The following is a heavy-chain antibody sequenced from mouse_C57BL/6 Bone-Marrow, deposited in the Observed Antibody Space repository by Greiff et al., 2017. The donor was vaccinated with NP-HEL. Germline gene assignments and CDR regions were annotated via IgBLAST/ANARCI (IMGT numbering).Heavy chain of an antibody. D-gene: IGHD2-2*01. CDR3: ARGGWLRRYWYFDV. V-gene: IGHV5-16*01. CDR2: INYDGSST. J-gene: IGHJ1*03. CDR1: GFTFSDYY. Sequence: EVKVVESEGGLVQPGSSMKLSCTASGFTFSDYYMAWVRQVPEKGLEWVANINYDGSSTYYLDSLKSRFIISRDNAKNILYLQMSSLKSEDTATYYCARGGWLRRYWYFDVWGTGTTVTVSS.